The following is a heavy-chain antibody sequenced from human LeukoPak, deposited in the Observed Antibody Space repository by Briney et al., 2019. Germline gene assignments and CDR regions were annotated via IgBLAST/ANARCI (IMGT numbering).Heavy chain of an antibody. CDR2: INPNSGGT. CDR3: ASSAYYYDSSGYLDY. J-gene: IGHJ4*02. Sequence: AASVKVSCKASGYTFTGYYMHWVRQAPGQGREWMGWINPNSGGTNYAQKFQGRVTMTRDTSISTAYMELSRLRSDDTAVYYCASSAYYYDSSGYLDYWGQGTLVTVSS. V-gene: IGHV1-2*02. CDR1: GYTFTGYY. D-gene: IGHD3-22*01.